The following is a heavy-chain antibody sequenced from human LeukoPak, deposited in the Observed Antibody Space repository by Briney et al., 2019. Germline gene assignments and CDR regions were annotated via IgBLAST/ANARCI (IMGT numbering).Heavy chain of an antibody. V-gene: IGHV1-18*01. Sequence: ASVKVSCKASGYTFTSYGIIWVRQAPGQGLEWMGWISTYNGNTNYAQKIQGRVIMTTDISTSTAYMELRSLRSDDTAVYFCARGATGAEPFWGQGTLVTVSS. D-gene: IGHD1-14*01. CDR1: GYTFTSYG. CDR3: ARGATGAEPF. CDR2: ISTYNGNT. J-gene: IGHJ4*02.